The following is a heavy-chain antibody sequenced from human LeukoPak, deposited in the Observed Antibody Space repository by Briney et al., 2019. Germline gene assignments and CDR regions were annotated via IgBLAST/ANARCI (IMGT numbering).Heavy chain of an antibody. V-gene: IGHV3-23*01. CDR3: AKDYCSSTSCYLVY. CDR1: GFTFSSYA. CDR2: ISGSGGST. Sequence: GGSLRLSCAASGFTFSSYAMSWVRQAPGKGLEWVSAISGSGGSTYYADSVKGRFTISRDNSKNTLYLQMNSLRAEDTAVYYCAKDYCSSTSCYLVYWGQGTLVTVSS. D-gene: IGHD2-2*01. J-gene: IGHJ4*02.